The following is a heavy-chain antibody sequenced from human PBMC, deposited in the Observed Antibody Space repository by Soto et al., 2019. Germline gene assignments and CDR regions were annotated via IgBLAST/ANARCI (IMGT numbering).Heavy chain of an antibody. CDR2: IFWNDDK. Sequence: SGPTLVNPTQTLTLTCTFSGFSLTTSGVGVAGIRQPPGKALEWLTVIFWNDDKQYSPSLKSRLTITKDTPKNQVVLTMTNMDAAETATYYCVRRIIITPRQVVNCVDPWGPGPLITVSS. J-gene: IGHJ5*02. CDR1: GFSLTTSGVG. CDR3: VRRIIITPRQVVNCVDP. V-gene: IGHV2-5*01. D-gene: IGHD2-15*01.